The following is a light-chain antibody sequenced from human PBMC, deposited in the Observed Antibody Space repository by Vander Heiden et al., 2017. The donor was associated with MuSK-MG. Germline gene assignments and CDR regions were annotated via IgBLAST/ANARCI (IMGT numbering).Light chain of an antibody. CDR2: LNI. V-gene: IGLV1-40*01. CDR1: SSNIGAGFD. CDR3: QSFDTILGTSVV. Sequence: QSVLTQPPSVSGAPGQRVTISCTGSSSNIGAGFDVHWYQQLPGTAPKLLIYLNINRPSGVPDRFSGSKSGTSASLAITGLQAEDEAEYYCQSFDTILGTSVVFGGGTKLTVL. J-gene: IGLJ2*01.